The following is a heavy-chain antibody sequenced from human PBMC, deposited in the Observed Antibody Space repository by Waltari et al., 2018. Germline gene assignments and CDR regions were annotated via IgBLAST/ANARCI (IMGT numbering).Heavy chain of an antibody. J-gene: IGHJ4*02. CDR1: WPGVNSFW. CDR2: IDNERRTT. D-gene: IGHD2-15*01. V-gene: IGHV3-74*01. Sequence: EVQLVESGGALVPPGGSLRPSCAVPWPGVNSFWVYWVRQTPGKGLIWVSHIDNERRTTIYADSVKGRFTISKDDAKNMLYLEMNSLRVDDTAIYYCARGGSGGSLDFWGQGTLVTVSS. CDR3: ARGGSGGSLDF.